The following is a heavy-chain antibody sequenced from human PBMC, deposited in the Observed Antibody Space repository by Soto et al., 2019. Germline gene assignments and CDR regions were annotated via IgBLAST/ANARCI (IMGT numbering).Heavy chain of an antibody. CDR3: ARSEGAGMDCSGGSCSFLDAFDI. CDR2: IRSKANSYAT. J-gene: IGHJ3*02. CDR1: GFTFSGSA. D-gene: IGHD2-15*01. V-gene: IGHV3-73*01. Sequence: GGSLRLSCADSGFTFSGSAMHWVRQASGKGLEWVGRIRSKANSYATAYAASVKGRFTISRDDSKNTAYLQMNSLKTEDTAVYYCARSEGAGMDCSGGSCSFLDAFDIWGQGTMVTVSS.